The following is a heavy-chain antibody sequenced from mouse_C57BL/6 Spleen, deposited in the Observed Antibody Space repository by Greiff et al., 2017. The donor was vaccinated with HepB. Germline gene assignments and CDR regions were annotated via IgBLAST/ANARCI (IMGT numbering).Heavy chain of an antibody. CDR3: ARSDYYGSSPLYAMDY. CDR2: IYPGDGDT. J-gene: IGHJ4*01. V-gene: IGHV1-82*01. CDR1: GYAFSSSW. Sequence: QVQLQQSGPELVKPGASVKISCKASGYAFSSSWMNWVKQRPGKGLEWIGRIYPGDGDTNYNGKFKGKATLTADKSSSTAYMQLSSLTSEDSAVYFCARSDYYGSSPLYAMDYWGQGTSVTVSS. D-gene: IGHD1-1*01.